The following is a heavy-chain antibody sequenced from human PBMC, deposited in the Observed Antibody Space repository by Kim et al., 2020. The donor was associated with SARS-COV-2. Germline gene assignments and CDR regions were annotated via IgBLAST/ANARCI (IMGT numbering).Heavy chain of an antibody. CDR1: GGSISSSSYY. CDR2: IYYSGST. V-gene: IGHV4-39*01. CDR3: ARSSRSVAGSITFDY. D-gene: IGHD6-19*01. J-gene: IGHJ4*02. Sequence: SETLSLTCTVSGGSISSSSYYWGWIRQPPGKGLEWIGSIYYSGSTYYNSSLKSRVTISVDTSKNQFSLKLSSVTAADTAVYYCARSSRSVAGSITFDYWGQGTLVTVSS.